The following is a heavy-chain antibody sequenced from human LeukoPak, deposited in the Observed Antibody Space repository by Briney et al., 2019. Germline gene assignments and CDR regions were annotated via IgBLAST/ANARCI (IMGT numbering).Heavy chain of an antibody. Sequence: GGSLRLSCAASGFTVSSNYMSWARQAPGKGLEWVSVIYSGGSTYYADSVKGRFTISRDNSKNTLYLQMNSLRAEDTAVYYCASYGDYGHYFDYWGQGTLVTVSS. D-gene: IGHD4-17*01. CDR1: GFTVSSNY. V-gene: IGHV3-66*01. CDR3: ASYGDYGHYFDY. CDR2: IYSGGST. J-gene: IGHJ4*02.